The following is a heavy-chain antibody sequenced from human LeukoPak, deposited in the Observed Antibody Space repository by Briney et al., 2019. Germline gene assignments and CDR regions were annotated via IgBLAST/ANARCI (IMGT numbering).Heavy chain of an antibody. J-gene: IGHJ6*03. V-gene: IGHV3-33*01. CDR3: ARAYCGGDCYSTPNYYYYYYMDV. CDR2: IWYDGSNK. CDR1: GFTFSSYG. D-gene: IGHD2-21*02. Sequence: GGSLRLSCAASGFTFSSYGKHWVRQAPGKGLEWVAVIWYDGSNKYYADSVKGRFTISRDNSKNTLYLQMNSLRAEDTAVYYCARAYCGGDCYSTPNYYYYYYMDVWGKGTTVTVSS.